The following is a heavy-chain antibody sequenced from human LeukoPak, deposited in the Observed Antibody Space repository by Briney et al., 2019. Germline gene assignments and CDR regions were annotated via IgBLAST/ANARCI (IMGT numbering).Heavy chain of an antibody. CDR1: GFTFSSYS. Sequence: SGGSLRLSCGASGFTFSSYSMNWVRQAPGKGLEWVGFIRSRTSGGTAEYAASVGGRFSISRDDSKSIAYLQMDSLKTEDTAVYYCTLDESVPDYWGQGTLVTVSS. CDR3: TLDESVPDY. CDR2: IRSRTSGGTA. J-gene: IGHJ4*02. V-gene: IGHV3-49*04.